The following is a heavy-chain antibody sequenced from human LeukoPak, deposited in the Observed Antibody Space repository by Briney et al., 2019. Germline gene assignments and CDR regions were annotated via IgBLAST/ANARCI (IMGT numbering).Heavy chain of an antibody. CDR3: TRVYGSGTYLPDY. D-gene: IGHD3-10*01. CDR1: GYNFGDYG. CDR2: IRSNAYGGTT. J-gene: IGHJ4*02. V-gene: IGHV3-49*03. Sequence: GGSLGLSCTASGYNFGDYGLSWFCQTPEKGLEWVGFIRSNAYGGTTEYAASVKDRFTISRDDSKSIAYLQMNNLKTEDTALYYCTRVYGSGTYLPDYWGQGTLVTVSS.